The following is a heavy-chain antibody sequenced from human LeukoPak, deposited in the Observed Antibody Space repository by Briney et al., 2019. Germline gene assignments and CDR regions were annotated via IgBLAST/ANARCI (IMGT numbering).Heavy chain of an antibody. CDR3: ARFAHPYYYDSSGYPY. CDR1: GYTFTSYY. CDR2: IIPIFGTA. J-gene: IGHJ4*02. D-gene: IGHD3-22*01. V-gene: IGHV1-69*13. Sequence: GASVKVSCKASGYTFTSYYMHWVRQAPGQGLEWMGGIIPIFGTANYAQKFQGRVTITADESTSTAYMELSSLRSEDTAVYYCARFAHPYYYDSSGYPYWGQGTLVTVSS.